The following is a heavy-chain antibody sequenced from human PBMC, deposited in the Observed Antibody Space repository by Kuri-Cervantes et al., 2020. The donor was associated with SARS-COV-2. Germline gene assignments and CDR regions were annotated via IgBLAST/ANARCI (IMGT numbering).Heavy chain of an antibody. CDR2: ISSSGSTI. CDR1: GFTFSSYE. CDR3: ARRALWGGHYYGMDV. V-gene: IGHV3-48*03. Sequence: GESLKISSAASGFTFSSYEMNWVRQAPGKGLEWVSYISSSGSTIYYADSVKGRLTISRDNAKNSLYLQMNSLRAEDTAVYFCARRALWGGHYYGMDVWGQGTTVTVSS. J-gene: IGHJ6*02. D-gene: IGHD3-3*01.